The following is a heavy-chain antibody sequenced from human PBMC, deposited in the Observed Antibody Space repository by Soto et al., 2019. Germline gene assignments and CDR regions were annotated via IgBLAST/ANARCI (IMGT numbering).Heavy chain of an antibody. Sequence: SETLSLTCTVSGGSISSGGYYWSWIRQHPGKGLEWIGYIYYSGSTYYNPSLKSRVTISVDTSKNQFSLKLSSVTAADTAVYYCAREATVTTLDYWGQGTLVTVSS. CDR2: IYYSGST. V-gene: IGHV4-31*03. CDR3: AREATVTTLDY. CDR1: GGSISSGGYY. D-gene: IGHD4-17*01. J-gene: IGHJ4*02.